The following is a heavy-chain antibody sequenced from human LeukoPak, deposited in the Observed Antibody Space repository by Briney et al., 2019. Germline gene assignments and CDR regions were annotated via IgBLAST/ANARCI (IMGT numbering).Heavy chain of an antibody. CDR3: ARDNIDSSSWSELGGIDY. D-gene: IGHD6-13*01. J-gene: IGHJ4*02. V-gene: IGHV3-33*01. CDR2: IWYDGSNK. Sequence: PGGSLRLSCAASGFTFSHYGMHWVRQAPGKGLEWVAVIWYDGSNKYYADSVKGRFTISRDNSKNTLYLQMNSLRAEDTAVYYCARDNIDSSSWSELGGIDYWGQGTLVTVSS. CDR1: GFTFSHYG.